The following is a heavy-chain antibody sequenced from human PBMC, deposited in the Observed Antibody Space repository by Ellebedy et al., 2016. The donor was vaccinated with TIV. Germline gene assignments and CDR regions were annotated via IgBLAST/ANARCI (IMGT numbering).Heavy chain of an antibody. CDR2: ISTTDGT. CDR3: ATQLWNTEF. V-gene: IGHV3-23*01. J-gene: IGHJ4*02. CDR1: ESTFSSYG. Sequence: GESLKISCEASESTFSSYGMSWVRQAPGKGLEWVSSISTTDGTHYADSVKGRFTISRDNPKNTLYLQMNSLRFEDTAVYYCATQLWNTEFWGQGTLVIVSS. D-gene: IGHD5-24*01.